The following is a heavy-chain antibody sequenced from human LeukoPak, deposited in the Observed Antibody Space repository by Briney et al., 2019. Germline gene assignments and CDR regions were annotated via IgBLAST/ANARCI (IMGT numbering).Heavy chain of an antibody. CDR2: INHSGST. CDR3: ARVPTSGYDY. D-gene: IGHD3-10*01. J-gene: IGHJ4*02. Sequence: PSETLSLTCAVYGGPFSGYYWSWIRQPPGKGLEWIGEINHSGSTNYNPSLKSRVTISVDTSKNQFSLKLSSVTAADTAVYCCARVPTSGYDYWGQGTLVTVSS. V-gene: IGHV4-34*01. CDR1: GGPFSGYY.